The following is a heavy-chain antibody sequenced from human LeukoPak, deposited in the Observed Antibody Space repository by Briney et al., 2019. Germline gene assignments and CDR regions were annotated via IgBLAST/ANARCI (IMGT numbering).Heavy chain of an antibody. CDR3: ARVATLPAPGHCSTNGCPRADV. CDR2: LYGGGTT. D-gene: IGHD2-8*01. J-gene: IGHJ6*02. Sequence: GGSLRLSCAVFGVTVSSNYMSWVRQAPGKGLEWVSVLYGGGTTYYADSVKGRFTISRDNSKNTLSLQMSSLRDEDTATYYCARVATLPAPGHCSTNGCPRADVWGQGTTVIVSS. CDR1: GVTVSSNY. V-gene: IGHV3-53*05.